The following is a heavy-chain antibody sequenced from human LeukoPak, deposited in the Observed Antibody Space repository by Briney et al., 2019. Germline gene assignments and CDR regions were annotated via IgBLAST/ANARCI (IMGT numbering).Heavy chain of an antibody. V-gene: IGHV1-3*01. CDR3: ARDLYCSSTSCYRGLWFDP. J-gene: IGHJ5*02. D-gene: IGHD2-2*01. CDR2: INAGNGNT. CDR1: GYTFTSYA. Sequence: ASVKVSCKASGYTFTSYAMHWVRQAPGQRLEWMGWINAGNGNTKYSQKFQGRVTITRDTSASTAYMELSSLRSEDTAVYYCARDLYCSSTSCYRGLWFDPWGQGTLVTVSS.